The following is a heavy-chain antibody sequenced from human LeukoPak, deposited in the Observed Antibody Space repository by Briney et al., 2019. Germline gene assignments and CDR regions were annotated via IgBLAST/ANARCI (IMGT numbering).Heavy chain of an antibody. CDR2: ISGSGGST. CDR3: ARAARSYGSSGAHAFDI. J-gene: IGHJ3*02. V-gene: IGHV3-23*01. Sequence: QPGGSLRLSCAASGFTFSSYAMSWVRQAPGKGLEWVSAISGSGGSTYYADSVKGRFTISRENAKNSLYLQMNSLRVGDTAMYYCARAARSYGSSGAHAFDIWGQGTMVTVS. D-gene: IGHD3-22*01. CDR1: GFTFSSYA.